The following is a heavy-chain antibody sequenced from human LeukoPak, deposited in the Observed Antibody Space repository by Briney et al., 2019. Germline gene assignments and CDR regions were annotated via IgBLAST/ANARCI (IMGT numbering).Heavy chain of an antibody. CDR3: AVSPPSMAARLPRYDY. CDR2: IIPIFGTA. V-gene: IGHV1-69*05. J-gene: IGHJ4*02. D-gene: IGHD6-6*01. Sequence: SVKVSCKASGGTFSSYAISWVRQAPGQGLEWMGGIIPIFGTANYAQKFQGRVTITTDESTSTAYMELSSLRSEDTAVYYCAVSPPSMAARLPRYDYWGQGTLVTVSS. CDR1: GGTFSSYA.